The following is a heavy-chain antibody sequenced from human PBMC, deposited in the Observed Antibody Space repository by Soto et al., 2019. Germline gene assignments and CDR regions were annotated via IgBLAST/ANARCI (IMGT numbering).Heavy chain of an antibody. CDR2: VYYSGST. CDR3: ARGRQWLDD. J-gene: IGHJ4*02. Sequence: QVQLQESGPGLVKPSETLSLTCTVSGGSISGYYWSWLRQPPGKGLEWIGYVYYSGSTNYNPSLKSRVTISVDTSKNQFSLELNSVTAADTAVYYCARGRQWLDDWGQGTLVTVSS. V-gene: IGHV4-59*01. CDR1: GGSISGYY. D-gene: IGHD6-19*01.